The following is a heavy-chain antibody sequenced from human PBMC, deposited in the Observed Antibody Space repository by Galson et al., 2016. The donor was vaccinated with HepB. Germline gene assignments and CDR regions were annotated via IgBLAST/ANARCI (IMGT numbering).Heavy chain of an antibody. D-gene: IGHD6-13*01. V-gene: IGHV3-21*01. J-gene: IGHJ4*02. CDR1: GFAFSSYS. CDR3: ARVVIPMAASGTGFGS. Sequence: SLRLSCAASGFAFSSYSMNWVRQAPGKGLEWVSSITTYGTHRHYADSVGGRFTISRDDAKNSLYLQMNSLRADDTAIYYCARVVIPMAASGTGFGSWGQGTLVT. CDR2: ITTYGTHR.